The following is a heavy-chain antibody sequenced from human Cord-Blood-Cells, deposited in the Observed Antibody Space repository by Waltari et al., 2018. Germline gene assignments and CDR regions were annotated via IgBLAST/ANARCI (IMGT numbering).Heavy chain of an antibody. V-gene: IGHV4-34*01. D-gene: IGHD3-22*01. CDR1: GGSFSGYY. CDR2: INHSGST. Sequence: QVQLQQWGAGLLKPSETLSLTCAVYGGSFSGYYWSWIRQPPGKGLEWSGEINHSGSTNYNPSLKSRVTISVDTSKNQFSLKLSSVTAADTAVYYCAREHYDSSGYGAFDIWGQGTMVTVSS. J-gene: IGHJ3*02. CDR3: AREHYDSSGYGAFDI.